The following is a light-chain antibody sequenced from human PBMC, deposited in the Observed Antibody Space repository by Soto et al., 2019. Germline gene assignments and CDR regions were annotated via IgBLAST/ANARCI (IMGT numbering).Light chain of an antibody. J-gene: IGKJ3*01. CDR3: QQYGDSPPFT. CDR2: GTS. V-gene: IGKV3-20*01. Sequence: EIVLTQSPGTLSLSPGERATLSCRASQSIRSRYLAWYQQRPGQAPRLLIYGTSSRATGIPDRFSGSGSGTDFTLTISILEPEDFAVYYCQQYGDSPPFTFGPGTRWIS. CDR1: QSIRSRY.